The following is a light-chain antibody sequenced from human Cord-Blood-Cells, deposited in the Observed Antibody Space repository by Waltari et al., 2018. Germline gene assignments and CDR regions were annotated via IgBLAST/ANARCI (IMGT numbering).Light chain of an antibody. CDR2: EGS. V-gene: IGLV2-23*01. J-gene: IGLJ3*02. CDR3: CSYAGSSTWV. CDR1: RSAVGSYNL. Sequence: QSALTQPASVSGSPGQSITISCTGTRSAVGSYNLVSWYQQHPGTAPKRMIYEGSKRPSGVSNRFSGSKSGNTAALTISGLQAEDEADYYCCSYAGSSTWVFGGGTKLTVL.